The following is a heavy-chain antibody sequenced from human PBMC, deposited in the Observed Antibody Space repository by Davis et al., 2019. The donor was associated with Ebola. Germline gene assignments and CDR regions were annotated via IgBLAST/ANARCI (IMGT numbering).Heavy chain of an antibody. D-gene: IGHD6-13*01. CDR1: GYTFTSYY. V-gene: IGHV1-8*02. J-gene: IGHJ6*02. CDR2: MNPNSGNT. Sequence: ASVKVSCKASGYTFTSYYMHWVRQATGQGLEWMGWMNPNSGNTGYAQKFQGRVTMTRNTSISTAYMELSSLRSEETAVYYCARCETAAGRKYYYYGMDVWGQGTTVTVSS. CDR3: ARCETAAGRKYYYYGMDV.